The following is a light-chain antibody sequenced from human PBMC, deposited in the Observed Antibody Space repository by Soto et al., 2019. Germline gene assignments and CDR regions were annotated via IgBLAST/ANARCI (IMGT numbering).Light chain of an antibody. Sequence: QSVLTQPASVSGSPGQAITISCSGSSSDIGTYNFVSWYQHLPGKAPQPIIFEVDNRPSGVSDRFSASKSGNTASLTLSGLQADDEAEYPCSSYTTTTSYVFGSGTKLTVL. V-gene: IGLV2-14*01. CDR2: EVD. J-gene: IGLJ1*01. CDR1: SSDIGTYNF. CDR3: SSYTTTTSYV.